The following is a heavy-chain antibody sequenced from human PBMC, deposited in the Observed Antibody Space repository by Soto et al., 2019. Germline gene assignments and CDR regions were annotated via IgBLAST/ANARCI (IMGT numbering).Heavy chain of an antibody. CDR2: ISSSSSTI. D-gene: IGHD6-19*01. J-gene: IGHJ5*02. V-gene: IGHV3-48*02. CDR3: ASPYLAGSSGWYWFDP. CDR1: GFTFSSYS. Sequence: GGSLRLSCAASGFTFSSYSMNWVRQAPGKGLEWVSYISSSSSTIYYADSVKGRFTISRDNAKNSLYLQMNSLRDEDTAVYYCASPYLAGSSGWYWFDPWGQGTLVTVSS.